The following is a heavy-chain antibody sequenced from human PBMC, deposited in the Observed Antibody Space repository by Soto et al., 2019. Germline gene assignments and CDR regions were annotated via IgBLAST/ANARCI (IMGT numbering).Heavy chain of an antibody. V-gene: IGHV3-7*03. CDR3: LSFWTDS. D-gene: IGHD1-1*01. CDR2: INEHGSEM. CDR1: GFTFSNYW. Sequence: PGGSLRLSCAASGFTFSNYWINWVRQAPGEGLEWVANINEHGSEMHYVDSVKGRFTISRDNAKNSAYLQMNSLRAEDTAVYYCLSFWTDSWGQGSLVTVSS. J-gene: IGHJ4*02.